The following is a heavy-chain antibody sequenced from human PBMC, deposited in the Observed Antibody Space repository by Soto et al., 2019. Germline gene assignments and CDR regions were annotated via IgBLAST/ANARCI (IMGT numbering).Heavy chain of an antibody. V-gene: IGHV4-30-4*01. CDR2: IYYSRSD. CDR3: ARVVQFYDSSGYSFCYFDY. Sequence: PSETLSLTCTVSGDSINSADYYWSWLRQPPGKGLEWIGYIYYSRSDYYNPSLGRRATITIDTSRNQFSLNLMSVTAADTAVYYCARVVQFYDSSGYSFCYFDYWGQGALVTVSS. D-gene: IGHD3-22*01. CDR1: GDSINSADYY. J-gene: IGHJ4*02.